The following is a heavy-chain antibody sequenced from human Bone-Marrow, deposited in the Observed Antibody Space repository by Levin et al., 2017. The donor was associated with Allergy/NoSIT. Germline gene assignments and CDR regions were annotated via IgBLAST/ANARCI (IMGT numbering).Heavy chain of an antibody. J-gene: IGHJ6*02. Sequence: PSETLSLTCTVSGGSVSSGGHSWGWIRQPPGKAPEWIGFVYDSGDTYYSPSLQSRVSMSVDRSKNQFSLKLTTLTAADTPVYFCASGVQWVDGRGIVGSGLDVWGQGTTVTVSS. CDR3: ASGVQWVDGRGIVGSGLDV. CDR2: VYDSGDT. D-gene: IGHD2/OR15-2a*01. V-gene: IGHV4-30-2*01. CDR1: GGSVSSGGHS.